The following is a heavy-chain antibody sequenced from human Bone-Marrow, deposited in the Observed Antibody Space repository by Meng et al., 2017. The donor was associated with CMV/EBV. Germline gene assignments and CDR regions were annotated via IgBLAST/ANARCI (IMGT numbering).Heavy chain of an antibody. V-gene: IGHV4-34*01. CDR3: ARKIRADSTYYYYFYGMDV. J-gene: IGHJ6*02. CDR1: GGSFSGYY. CDR2: INHSGST. D-gene: IGHD6-13*01. Sequence: GSLRLSCAVYGGSFSGYYWSWIRQPPGKGLGWIGEINHSGSTNYNPSLKSRVTISVDTSKNQFSLKLSSVTAADTAVYYCARKIRADSTYYYYFYGMDVWGQGTTVTVSS.